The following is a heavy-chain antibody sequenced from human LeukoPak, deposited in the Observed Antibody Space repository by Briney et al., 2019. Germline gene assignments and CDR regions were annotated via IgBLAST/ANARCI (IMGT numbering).Heavy chain of an antibody. V-gene: IGHV3-53*05. CDR3: AREGGQQLKRYFDY. CDR2: IYSGGST. D-gene: IGHD6-13*01. Sequence: GGSLRLSCAASGFTVSSNYMSWVRQAPGKGLEWVSVIYSGGSTYYADSVKGRFTISRDNSKNTLYLQMNSLRAEDTAVYYCAREGGQQLKRYFDYWGQGTLVTVSS. CDR1: GFTVSSNY. J-gene: IGHJ4*02.